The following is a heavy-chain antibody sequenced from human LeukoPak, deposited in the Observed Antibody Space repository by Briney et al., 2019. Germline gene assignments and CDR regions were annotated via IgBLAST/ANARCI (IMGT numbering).Heavy chain of an antibody. Sequence: GGSLRLSCAASGFTFSSYAMHWVRQAPGKGLEWVAVISYDGSNKYYADSVKGRFTISRDNSKNTLYLQMNSLRAEDTAVYYCARDPDSSFRYQLLSSHFDYWGQGTLVTVSS. CDR1: GFTFSSYA. CDR2: ISYDGSNK. V-gene: IGHV3-30-3*01. D-gene: IGHD2-2*01. CDR3: ARDPDSSFRYQLLSSHFDY. J-gene: IGHJ4*02.